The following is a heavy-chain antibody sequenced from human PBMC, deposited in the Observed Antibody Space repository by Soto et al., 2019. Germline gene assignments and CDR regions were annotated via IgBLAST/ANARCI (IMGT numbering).Heavy chain of an antibody. Sequence: GESLKISCKGSGYSFTSYWIGWVRQMPGKGLEWMGIIYPGDSDTRYSPSFQGQVTISADKSISTAYLQWSSLKASDTAMYYCASSSLSGGVYYYYYGMDVWGQGTTVTVSS. CDR2: IYPGDSDT. V-gene: IGHV5-51*01. CDR3: ASSSLSGGVYYYYYGMDV. D-gene: IGHD3-10*01. CDR1: GYSFTSYW. J-gene: IGHJ6*02.